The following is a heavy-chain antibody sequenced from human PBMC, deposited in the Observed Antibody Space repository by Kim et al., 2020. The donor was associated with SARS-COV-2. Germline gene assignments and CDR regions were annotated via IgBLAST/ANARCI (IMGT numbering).Heavy chain of an antibody. J-gene: IGHJ6*02. D-gene: IGHD6-13*01. Sequence: ASVKVSCKASGYTFTSYDINWVRQATGQGLEWMGWMNPNSGNTGYAQKFQGRVTMTRNTSISTAYMELSSLRSEDTAVYYCARENIAAAGYGMDVWGQGTTVTVSS. CDR1: GYTFTSYD. V-gene: IGHV1-8*01. CDR2: MNPNSGNT. CDR3: ARENIAAAGYGMDV.